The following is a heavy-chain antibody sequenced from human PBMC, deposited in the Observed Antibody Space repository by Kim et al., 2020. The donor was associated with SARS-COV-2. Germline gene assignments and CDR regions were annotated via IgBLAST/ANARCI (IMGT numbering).Heavy chain of an antibody. D-gene: IGHD4-17*01. CDR3: ARVVDYGDYGLDY. CDR1: GFTFSSYW. V-gene: IGHV3-7*01. J-gene: IGHJ4*02. Sequence: GGSLRLSCAASGFTFSSYWMSWVRQAPGKGLEWVANIKQDGSEKYYVDSVKGRFTISRDNAKNSLYLQMNSLRAEDTAVYYCARVVDYGDYGLDYWGQGTLVTVSS. CDR2: IKQDGSEK.